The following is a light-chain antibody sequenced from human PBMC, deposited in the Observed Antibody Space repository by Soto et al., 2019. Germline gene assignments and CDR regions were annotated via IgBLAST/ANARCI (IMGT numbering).Light chain of an antibody. J-gene: IGKJ5*01. CDR3: KQRSNWIT. CDR1: QSVSTY. CDR2: DAS. V-gene: IGKV3-11*01. Sequence: EIVLPQTPATLAVSPGERATLSCRASQSVSTYLAWYPQKPGQAPRLLIYDASNRATGIPARFSGSGSGTDFTLTIRSLEPEDFAVYYCKQRSNWITFGQGTRLE.